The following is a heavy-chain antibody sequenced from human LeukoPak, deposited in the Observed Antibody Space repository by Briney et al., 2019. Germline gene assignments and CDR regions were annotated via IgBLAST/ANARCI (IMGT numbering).Heavy chain of an antibody. CDR2: IKNDGAVK. J-gene: IGHJ4*02. CDR1: GFTFSYHW. V-gene: IGHV3-7*01. Sequence: GGSLRLSCAASGFTFSYHWMTWVRQAPGKGLEWVANIKNDGAVKNYVDSVKGRFTISRDNAENSLHLQMNSLRAEDTAVYYCTRDPHALDCWGQGTLVTVSS. CDR3: TRDPHALDC.